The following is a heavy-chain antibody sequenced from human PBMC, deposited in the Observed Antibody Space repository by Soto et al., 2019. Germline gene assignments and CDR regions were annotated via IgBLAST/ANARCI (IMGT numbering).Heavy chain of an antibody. CDR2: IYYSGST. D-gene: IGHD6-19*01. J-gene: IGHJ4*02. CDR1: GGSISSSSYY. V-gene: IGHV4-39*01. CDR3: ASSGYSSGWTKFDY. Sequence: SETLSLTCTVSGGSISSSSYYWGWIRQPPGKGLEWIGSIYYSGSTYYNPSLKSRVTISVDTSKNQFSLKLSSVTAADTAVYYCASSGYSSGWTKFDYWGQGTLVTVSS.